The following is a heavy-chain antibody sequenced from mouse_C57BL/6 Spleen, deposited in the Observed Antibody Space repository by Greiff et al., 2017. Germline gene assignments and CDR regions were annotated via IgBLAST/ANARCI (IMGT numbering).Heavy chain of an antibody. CDR1: GYTFTSYW. Sequence: QVQLQQPGAELVKPGASVKLSCKASGYTFTSYWMHWVKQRPGRGLEWIGRIDPNSGGTKYNEKFKSKATLTVDNPSSTAYRQLSSLTSEDSAVYYCARGGAQATFAYWGQGTLVTVSA. J-gene: IGHJ3*01. V-gene: IGHV1-72*01. D-gene: IGHD3-2*02. CDR3: ARGGAQATFAY. CDR2: IDPNSGGT.